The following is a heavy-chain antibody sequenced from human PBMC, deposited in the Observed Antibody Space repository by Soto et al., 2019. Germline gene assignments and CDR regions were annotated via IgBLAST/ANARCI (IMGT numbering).Heavy chain of an antibody. CDR1: GGSISSGGYY. Sequence: QVQLQESGPGLVKPSQTLSLTCTVSGGSISSGGYYWSWIRQHPGKGLGWIGYIYYSGSTYYNPSLRRRVTISVDTSKNQFSLKLSSVTAADTAVYYCATLNVDTAMVTDYWGQGTLVTVSS. CDR3: ATLNVDTAMVTDY. CDR2: IYYSGST. J-gene: IGHJ4*02. D-gene: IGHD5-18*01. V-gene: IGHV4-31*03.